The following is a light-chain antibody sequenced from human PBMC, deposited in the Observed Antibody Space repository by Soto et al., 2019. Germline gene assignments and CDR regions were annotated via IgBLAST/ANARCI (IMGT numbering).Light chain of an antibody. CDR3: QHFKTFPIT. CDR2: DAS. CDR1: QTISGW. Sequence: DIQMTQSPSTLSASVGDTVTITCRASQTISGWLAWYQQRPGKAPNLLIFDASTLESGVPSRFSGSGSGTTFTLTISSLQPEDSATYYCQHFKTFPITFGQGTRLEIK. V-gene: IGKV1-5*01. J-gene: IGKJ5*01.